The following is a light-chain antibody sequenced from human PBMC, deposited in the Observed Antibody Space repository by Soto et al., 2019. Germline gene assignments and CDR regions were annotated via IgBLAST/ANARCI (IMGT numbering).Light chain of an antibody. CDR3: GAWDGSLGAVV. CDR1: SSNIGNNY. V-gene: IGLV1-51*01. J-gene: IGLJ2*01. Sequence: QSALTQPPSVSAAPGQKVTISCSGSSSNIGNNYVFWYQQLPGTAPKLLIYDNNKRPSGIPDRFSGSKSGTSATLGITGLQTGDEADYYCGAWDGSLGAVVFGGGTKVTVL. CDR2: DNN.